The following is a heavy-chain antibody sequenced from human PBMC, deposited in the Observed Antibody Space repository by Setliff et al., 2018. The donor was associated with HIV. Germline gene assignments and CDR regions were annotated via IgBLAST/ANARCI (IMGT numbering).Heavy chain of an antibody. CDR2: INHRGST. Sequence: SETLSLTCAVYGGSFSGYRWTWIRQPPGKGLEWIGEINHRGSTTYNPSLRSRVTISVDTSKNQFSLKLNSVTAADTAVYYCARGDYYDSTGYEGLDSWGRGTLVTVSS. CDR3: ARGDYYDSTGYEGLDS. D-gene: IGHD3-22*01. J-gene: IGHJ4*02. CDR1: GGSFSGYR. V-gene: IGHV4-34*01.